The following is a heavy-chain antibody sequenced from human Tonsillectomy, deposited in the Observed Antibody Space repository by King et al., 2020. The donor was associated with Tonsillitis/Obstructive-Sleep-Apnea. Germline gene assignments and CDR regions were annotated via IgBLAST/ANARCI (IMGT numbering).Heavy chain of an antibody. V-gene: IGHV2-5*02. Sequence: TLKESGPTLVKPTQTLTLTCTFSGFSLSTNAVDVGWIRQPPGKALEWLALIYWDDDKRYSPSLKSRLTITKDTSKNQVVLTMTNMDPVDTATYYCARRDYGDHYFDYWGQGTLVTVS. CDR3: ARRDYGDHYFDY. CDR1: GFSLSTNAVD. CDR2: IYWDDDK. J-gene: IGHJ4*02. D-gene: IGHD4-17*01.